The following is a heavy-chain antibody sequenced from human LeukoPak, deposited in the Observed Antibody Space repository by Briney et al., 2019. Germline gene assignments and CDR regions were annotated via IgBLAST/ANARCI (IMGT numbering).Heavy chain of an antibody. J-gene: IGHJ4*02. Sequence: PSVKVSCKASGYTFTSDGISWVRQAPGQGLEWMGWISAYNGNTNYAQKLQGRVTMTTDTSTSTAYMELRSLRSDDTAVYYCARDEAVLWFGELLNYWGQGTLVTVSS. V-gene: IGHV1-18*01. CDR2: ISAYNGNT. CDR1: GYTFTSDG. D-gene: IGHD3-10*01. CDR3: ARDEAVLWFGELLNY.